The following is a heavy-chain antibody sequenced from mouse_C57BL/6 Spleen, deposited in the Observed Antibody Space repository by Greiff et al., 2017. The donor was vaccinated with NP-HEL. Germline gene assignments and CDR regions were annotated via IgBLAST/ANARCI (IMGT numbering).Heavy chain of an antibody. J-gene: IGHJ2*01. D-gene: IGHD1-1*01. CDR2: INPNNGGT. Sequence: EVQLQQSGPELVKPGASVKISCKASGYTFTDYYMNWVKQSHGKSLEWIGDINPNNGGTSYNQKFKGKATLTVDKSSSTAYMELRSLTSEDSAVYYWATWPYYYGSRGYWGQGTTLTVSS. CDR1: GYTFTDYY. CDR3: ATWPYYYGSRGY. V-gene: IGHV1-26*01.